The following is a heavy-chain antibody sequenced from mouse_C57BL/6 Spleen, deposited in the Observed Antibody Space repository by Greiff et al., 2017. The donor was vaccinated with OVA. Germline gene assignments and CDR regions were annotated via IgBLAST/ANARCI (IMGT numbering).Heavy chain of an antibody. D-gene: IGHD3-1*01. Sequence: EVQGVESGGGLVKPGGSLKLSCAASGFTFSSYAMSWVRQTPEKRLEWVATISDGGSYTYYPDNVKGRFTISRDNAKNNLYLQMSHLKSEDTAMYYCARGGYVYAMDYWGQGTSVTVSS. J-gene: IGHJ4*01. CDR2: ISDGGSYT. CDR1: GFTFSSYA. V-gene: IGHV5-4*01. CDR3: ARGGYVYAMDY.